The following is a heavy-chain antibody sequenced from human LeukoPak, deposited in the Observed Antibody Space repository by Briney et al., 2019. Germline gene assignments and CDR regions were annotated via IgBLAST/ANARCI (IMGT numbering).Heavy chain of an antibody. D-gene: IGHD3-16*01. CDR2: IWYDGSNK. CDR1: GFTFSSYG. V-gene: IGHV3-33*06. CDR3: AKGLGYFDY. J-gene: IGHJ4*02. Sequence: PGGSLRLSCAASGFTFSSYGMHWVRQAPGKRLEWVAVIWYDGSNKYYADSVKGRFTISRDNSKNTLYLQMNSLRAEDTAVYYCAKGLGYFDYWGQGTLVTVS.